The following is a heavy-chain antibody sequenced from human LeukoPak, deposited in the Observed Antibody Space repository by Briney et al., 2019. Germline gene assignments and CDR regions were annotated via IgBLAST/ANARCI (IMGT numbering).Heavy chain of an antibody. CDR3: AKGSIPAAITYYMDV. CDR1: GFTFSHFG. D-gene: IGHD2-2*01. J-gene: IGHJ6*03. Sequence: GGSLRLSCAASGFTFSHFGMHWVRQAPGKGLEWLVFIQFGGTNKYYADSVQGRFVVSRDNSKNSLFLQINSLRGDDTAVYFCAKGSIPAAITYYMDVWGKGTTVTVSS. V-gene: IGHV3-30*02. CDR2: IQFGGTNK.